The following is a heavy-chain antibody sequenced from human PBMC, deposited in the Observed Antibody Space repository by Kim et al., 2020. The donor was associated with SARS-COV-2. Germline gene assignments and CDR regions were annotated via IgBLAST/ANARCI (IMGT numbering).Heavy chain of an antibody. J-gene: IGHJ3*02. Sequence: SETLSLTCAVYGGSFSGYYWSWIRQPPGKGLEWIGEINHSGGTNYNPSLKSRVTISVDTSKNQFSLKLSSVTAADTAVYYCARSGIVGALRAFDIWGQGTMVTVSS. CDR3: ARSGIVGALRAFDI. V-gene: IGHV4-34*01. CDR1: GGSFSGYY. CDR2: INHSGGT. D-gene: IGHD1-26*01.